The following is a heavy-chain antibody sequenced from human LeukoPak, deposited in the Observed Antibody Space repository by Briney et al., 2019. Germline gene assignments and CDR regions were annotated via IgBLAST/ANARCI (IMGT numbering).Heavy chain of an antibody. CDR1: GFTFSDYW. CDR3: ARDGKGGGSGSYSDY. Sequence: GGSLRLSCVASGFTFSDYWMSWARQAPGKGLEWVANVMKDGRSHQYMDSVRGRFTISRDNAKNSLYLQMNSLRDEDTAVYYCARDGKGGGSGSYSDYWGQGTLVTVSS. V-gene: IGHV3-7*01. D-gene: IGHD3-10*01. J-gene: IGHJ4*02. CDR2: VMKDGRSH.